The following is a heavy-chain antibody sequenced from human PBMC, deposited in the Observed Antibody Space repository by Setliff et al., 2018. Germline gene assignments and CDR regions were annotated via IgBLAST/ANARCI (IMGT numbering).Heavy chain of an antibody. V-gene: IGHV4-59*01. CDR3: ANGWRNFDY. D-gene: IGHD6-19*01. Sequence: KPSETLSLTCTVSGTSINSYWTWTRQSPGKGLEWIGFVYSNGNKDFNPSLKSRVAFSVDTSQNHVSLKLSSVTPADTAVYFCANGWRNFDYWGQGILVTVSS. CDR1: GTSINSY. CDR2: VYSNGNK. J-gene: IGHJ4*01.